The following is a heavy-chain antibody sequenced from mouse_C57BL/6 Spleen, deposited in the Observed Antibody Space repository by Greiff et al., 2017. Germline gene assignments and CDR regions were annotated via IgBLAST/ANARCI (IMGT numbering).Heavy chain of an antibody. CDR1: GYSFTGYY. CDR3: TAKGDYAWFAY. V-gene: IGHV1-42*01. CDR2: ITPSTGGT. Sequence: VQLQQSGPELVKPGASVKLSCKSSGYSFTGYYMNWVKQSPEKSLEWIGEITPSTGGTNYNKKFKAKATLTVDKSSSTAYMQLKSLSSEDSAVYYGTAKGDYAWFAYWGQGTLVTVSA. D-gene: IGHD1-1*01. J-gene: IGHJ3*01.